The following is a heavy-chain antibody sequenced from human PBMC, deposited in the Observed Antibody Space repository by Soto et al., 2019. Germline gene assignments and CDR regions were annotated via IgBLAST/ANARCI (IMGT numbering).Heavy chain of an antibody. Sequence: PGGSLRLSCAASGFTFSNAWMNWVRQAPGKGLEWVGRIKSKTDGGTTDYAAPVKGRFTISRDDSKNTLYLQMNSLKTEDTAVYYCTTRRGSSGDHYYYGMDVWGQGTTVTVSS. V-gene: IGHV3-15*07. D-gene: IGHD6-19*01. CDR1: GFTFSNAW. CDR2: IKSKTDGGTT. CDR3: TTRRGSSGDHYYYGMDV. J-gene: IGHJ6*02.